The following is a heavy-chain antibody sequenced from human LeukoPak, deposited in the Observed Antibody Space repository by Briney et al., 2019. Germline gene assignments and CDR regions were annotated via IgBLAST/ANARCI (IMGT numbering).Heavy chain of an antibody. V-gene: IGHV3-15*01. CDR3: TTSGTPFEY. Sequence: GGSLRLSCAASGFTFNKAWMSWVRLAPGKGLEWVGRIKNRGDGGTTDYAAPVKGRFTVSRDDSKSTLYLQMNSLKTEDTAVYYCTTSGTPFEYWGQGTLVTVSS. CDR1: GFTFNKAW. J-gene: IGHJ4*02. CDR2: IKNRGDGGTT. D-gene: IGHD3-10*01.